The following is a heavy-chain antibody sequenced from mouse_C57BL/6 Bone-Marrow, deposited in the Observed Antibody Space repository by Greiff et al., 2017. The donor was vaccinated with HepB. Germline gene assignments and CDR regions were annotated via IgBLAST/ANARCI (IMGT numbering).Heavy chain of an antibody. V-gene: IGHV1-54*01. J-gene: IGHJ2*01. CDR1: GYAFTNYL. Sequence: VQLQQSGAELVRPGTSVKVSCKASGYAFTNYLIEWVKQRPGQGLEWIGVINPGSGGTNYNEKFKGKATLTADKSSSTAYMPLSSLTSEDSAVYFCARTHGNYFDYWGQGTTLTVSS. CDR2: INPGSGGT. CDR3: ARTHGNYFDY. D-gene: IGHD2-1*01.